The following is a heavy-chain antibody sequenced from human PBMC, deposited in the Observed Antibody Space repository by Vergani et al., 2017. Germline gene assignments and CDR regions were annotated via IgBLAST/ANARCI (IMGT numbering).Heavy chain of an antibody. CDR1: GGTFSSYA. D-gene: IGHD3-10*01. V-gene: IGHV1-69*18. Sequence: QVQLVQSGAEVKKPGSSVKVSCKASGGTFSSYAISWVRQAPGQGLEWMGRIIPIFGTANYAQKFQGRVTITADESTSTAYMELSSLRSEDTAVYYWARDTYYYGSGSPFGGYWGQGTLVTVSS. J-gene: IGHJ4*02. CDR3: ARDTYYYGSGSPFGGY. CDR2: IIPIFGTA.